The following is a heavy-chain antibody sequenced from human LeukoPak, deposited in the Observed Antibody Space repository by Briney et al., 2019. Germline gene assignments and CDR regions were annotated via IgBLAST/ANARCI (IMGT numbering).Heavy chain of an antibody. CDR2: IYYSGST. Sequence: SETLSPTCTVSGGSISSYYWSWIRQPPGKGLEWIGYIYYSGSTNYNPSLKSRVTISVDTSKNQFSLKLSSVTAADTAVYYCARHAQWLGDYYYGMDVWGQGTTVTVSS. D-gene: IGHD6-19*01. CDR1: GGSISSYY. V-gene: IGHV4-59*08. CDR3: ARHAQWLGDYYYGMDV. J-gene: IGHJ6*02.